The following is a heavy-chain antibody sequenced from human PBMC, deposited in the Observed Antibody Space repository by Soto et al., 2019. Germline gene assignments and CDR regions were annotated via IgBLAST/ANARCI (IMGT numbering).Heavy chain of an antibody. V-gene: IGHV1-18*04. J-gene: IGHJ3*01. CDR1: GYTFTNYG. D-gene: IGHD1-7*01. Sequence: QVQLVQSGTEVKTPGASVKVSCHASGYTFTNYGINWVRQAPGQGLEWMAWIRAYNGKTHHAPFVQDRFTMTTATSPRTAYMELTSLRSYDTAVDYCARGGWNYGPGPFELWGQGTMVTVSS. CDR3: ARGGWNYGPGPFEL. CDR2: IRAYNGKT.